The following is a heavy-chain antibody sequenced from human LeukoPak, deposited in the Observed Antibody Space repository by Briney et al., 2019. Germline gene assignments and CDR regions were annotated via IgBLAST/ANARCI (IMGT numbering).Heavy chain of an antibody. CDR3: ARATSGSGSAYFDY. CDR2: MNPNSGNT. D-gene: IGHD3-10*01. CDR1: GYTFTSYD. J-gene: IGHJ4*02. Sequence: WASVKVSSNASGYTFTSYDINWVRQATGQGLEWMGWMNPNSGNTGYAQKIQGRVTMTRDTSISTAYMELSSLRSEDTAVYYCARATSGSGSAYFDYWGQGTLVTVSS. V-gene: IGHV1-8*01.